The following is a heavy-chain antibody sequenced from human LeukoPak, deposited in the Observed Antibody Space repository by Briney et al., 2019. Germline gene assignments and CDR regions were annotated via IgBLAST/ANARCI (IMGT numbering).Heavy chain of an antibody. Sequence: GGSLRLSRATSGFTFSSYSMNWVRQAPGKGLEWISYIISSSSVIYYADSVKGRFTISRDNAKSSLYLQMNSLRAEDTAVYYCARARPGYDTPPYYFDFWGQGTLVTVSS. CDR1: GFTFSSYS. CDR3: ARARPGYDTPPYYFDF. J-gene: IGHJ4*02. D-gene: IGHD3-16*01. CDR2: IISSSSVI. V-gene: IGHV3-48*01.